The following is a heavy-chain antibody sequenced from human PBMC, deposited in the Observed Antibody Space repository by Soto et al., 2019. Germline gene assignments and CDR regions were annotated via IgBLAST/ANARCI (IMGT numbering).Heavy chain of an antibody. D-gene: IGHD2-2*03. J-gene: IGHJ6*02. V-gene: IGHV3-30-3*01. CDR1: GFPFSIYA. CDR2: ISYDGSNK. CDR3: AREGWIFGIYGMDV. Sequence: GGSLRLSCAASGFPFSIYAMHLVRQSPGKGLEWVAVISYDGSNKYYADSVKGRFTISRDNSKNTLYLQMNSLSAEDTAVYYCAREGWIFGIYGMDVWGQGIRVTVSS.